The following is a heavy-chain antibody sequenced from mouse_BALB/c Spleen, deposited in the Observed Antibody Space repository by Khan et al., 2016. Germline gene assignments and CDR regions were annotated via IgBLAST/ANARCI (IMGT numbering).Heavy chain of an antibody. CDR1: GYSITSGYS. CDR2: IHYSGST. D-gene: IGHD2-1*01. Sequence: EVQLQESGPDLVKPSQSLSLTCTVTGYSITSGYSWHWIRQFPGNKLEWMGYIHYSGSTNYNPSLKSRISITRDTSENQFFLQLNSVTTEDTATYYCASYGHYVGTWWYFDVWGAGTTVTVSS. V-gene: IGHV3-1*02. CDR3: ASYGHYVGTWWYFDV. J-gene: IGHJ1*01.